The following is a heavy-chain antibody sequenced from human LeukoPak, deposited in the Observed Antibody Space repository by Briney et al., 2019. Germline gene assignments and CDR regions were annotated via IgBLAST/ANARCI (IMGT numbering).Heavy chain of an antibody. V-gene: IGHV3-23*01. J-gene: IGHJ4*02. D-gene: IGHD6-19*01. CDR1: GFTFTRYW. CDR3: AKDRYSSGWFNFDY. Sequence: GGSLRLSCAASGFTFTRYWMSWVRQAPGKGLEWVSAIRGSGGSTYYADSVKGRFTISRDNSKNTLYLQMNSLRAEDTAVYYCAKDRYSSGWFNFDYWGQGTLVTVSS. CDR2: IRGSGGST.